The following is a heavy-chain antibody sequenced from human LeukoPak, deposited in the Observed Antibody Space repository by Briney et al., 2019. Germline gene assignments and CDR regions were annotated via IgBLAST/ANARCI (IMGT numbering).Heavy chain of an antibody. CDR3: ARDDYGDSQFDY. Sequence: GESLKISCKGSGYSFTSCWISWVRQMPGKGLEWMGRIDPSDSYTNYSPSFQGHVTISADKSISTAYLQWSSLKASDTAMYYCARDDYGDSQFDYWGQGTLVTVSS. CDR1: GYSFTSCW. D-gene: IGHD4-17*01. J-gene: IGHJ4*02. CDR2: IDPSDSYT. V-gene: IGHV5-10-1*01.